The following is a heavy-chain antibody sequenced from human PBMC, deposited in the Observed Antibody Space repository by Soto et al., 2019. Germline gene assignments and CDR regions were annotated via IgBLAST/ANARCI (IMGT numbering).Heavy chain of an antibody. CDR1: GVTFSSYA. CDR2: ISGSGGST. J-gene: IGHJ4*02. CDR3: AKIWSSSGIDY. D-gene: IGHD3-10*01. V-gene: IGHV3-23*01. Sequence: GGSLRLSCAASGVTFSSYALSWVRQAPGEGLEWVSGISGSGGSTYYADSVKGRFTISRDNSKNTLYLQMNSLRAEDTAIYYCAKIWSSSGIDYWGLGTLVTVSS.